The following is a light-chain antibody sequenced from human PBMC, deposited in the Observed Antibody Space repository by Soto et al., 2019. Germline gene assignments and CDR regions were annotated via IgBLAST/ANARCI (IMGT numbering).Light chain of an antibody. Sequence: EIEMTQSPAALSVSPGQSVTLSCRSSQNIGGNLAWYQQRPGQSPRLLIYAASDRATGVPARFSGSRSGTEFTLTINSLQSEDFAVYYCQQYAQRWTFGQGTKVDI. V-gene: IGKV3-15*01. CDR3: QQYAQRWT. J-gene: IGKJ1*01. CDR2: AAS. CDR1: QNIGGN.